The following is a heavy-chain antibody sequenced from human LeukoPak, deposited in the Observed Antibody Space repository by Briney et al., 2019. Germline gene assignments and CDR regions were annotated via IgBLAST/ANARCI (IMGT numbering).Heavy chain of an antibody. J-gene: IGHJ4*02. Sequence: SETLSLTCTVSGGSISSYYWSWIRQPPGKGLEWIGEINHSGSTNYNPSLKSRVTISVDTSKNQFSLKLSSVTAADTAVYYCARDLTSSANFDYWGQGTLVTVSS. D-gene: IGHD6-13*01. V-gene: IGHV4-34*01. CDR2: INHSGST. CDR1: GGSISSYY. CDR3: ARDLTSSANFDY.